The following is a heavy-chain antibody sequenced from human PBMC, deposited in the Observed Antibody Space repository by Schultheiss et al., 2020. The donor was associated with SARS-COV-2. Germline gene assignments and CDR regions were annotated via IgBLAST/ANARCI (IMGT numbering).Heavy chain of an antibody. CDR2: ISSSSYT. V-gene: IGHV3-48*03. Sequence: GESLKISCAASGFTFSSYEMNWVRQAPGKGLEWVSYISSSSYTNYADSVKGRFTISRDNSKNTLYLQMNSLRAEDTAVYYCARDSLRYVWGSYHFDYWGQGTLVTVSS. CDR1: GFTFSSYE. D-gene: IGHD3-16*02. CDR3: ARDSLRYVWGSYHFDY. J-gene: IGHJ4*02.